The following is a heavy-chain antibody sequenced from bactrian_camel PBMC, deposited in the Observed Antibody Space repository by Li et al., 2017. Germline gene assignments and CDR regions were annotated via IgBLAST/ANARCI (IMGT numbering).Heavy chain of an antibody. CDR3: ATGDTHFRSNGRLLCSDDYPY. Sequence: HVQLVESGGGSVQAGGSLRLSCVASGATQDIGCMGWFRQAPGSEREGVAFKSTEGNQRVRDDSGEGRFTVSAISHQGPKKTFSLGVTNLKPEDTAVYYCATGDTHFRSNGRLLCSDDYPYWGRGTQVTVS. V-gene: IGHV3-2*01. CDR1: GATQDIGC. CDR2: KSTEGNQR. J-gene: IGHJ4*01. D-gene: IGHD2*01.